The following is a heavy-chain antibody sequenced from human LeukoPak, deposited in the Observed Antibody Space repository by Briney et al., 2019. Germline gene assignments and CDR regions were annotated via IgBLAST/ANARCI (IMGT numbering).Heavy chain of an antibody. V-gene: IGHV3-7*01. J-gene: IGHJ1*01. Sequence: PGGSLRLSCAASGFTFSSYWMAWGRQAPGKGLEWVANIRQDGSEKNYVDSVKGRFTISRDNAKNSLYLQMNSLRVEDTAVYFCMRQNRAYFFGHWGQGTLVTVSS. CDR1: GFTFSSYW. CDR2: IRQDGSEK. CDR3: MRQNRAYFFGH. D-gene: IGHD3-3*01.